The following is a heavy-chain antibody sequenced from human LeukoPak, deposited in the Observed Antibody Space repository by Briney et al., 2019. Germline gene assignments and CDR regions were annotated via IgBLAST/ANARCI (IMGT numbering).Heavy chain of an antibody. V-gene: IGHV1-69*13. CDR1: GGTFTTSP. D-gene: IGHD6-19*01. CDR2: IIPFFGTA. Sequence: SVKVSCKASGGTFTTSPLSWLRQAPGQGPEWMGGIIPFFGTANYAQKFQDRVTITADASSSTAYMELSSLRSEDTAVYYCARGQVWQWQDYWGQGTLVTVSS. CDR3: ARGQVWQWQDY. J-gene: IGHJ4*02.